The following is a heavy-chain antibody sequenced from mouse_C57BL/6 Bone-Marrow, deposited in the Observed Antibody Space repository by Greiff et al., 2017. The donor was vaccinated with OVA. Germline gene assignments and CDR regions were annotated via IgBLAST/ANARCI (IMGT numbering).Heavy chain of an antibody. D-gene: IGHD2-4*01. J-gene: IGHJ2*01. CDR2: INPNYGTT. CDR1: GYSFTDYN. CDR3: ARSGDYYDYDGDVDY. Sequence: VQLKESGPELVKPGASVKISCKASGYSFTDYNMNWVKQSNGKSLEWIGVINPNYGTTSYNQKFKGKATLTVDQSSSTAYMQLNSLTSEDSAVYYCARSGDYYDYDGDVDYWGQGTTLTVSS. V-gene: IGHV1-39*01.